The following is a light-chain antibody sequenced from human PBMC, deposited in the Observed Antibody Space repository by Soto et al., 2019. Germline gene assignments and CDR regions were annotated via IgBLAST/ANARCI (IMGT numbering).Light chain of an antibody. Sequence: DIQMTQSPSSVSASVGDRVTITCRATQGISNWLAWYQQKPGQAPKLLIYAATSLKAGVPLRFSGSGSGADFTLTISALQPEDFATYYCQQANSLPLTFGGGTKVEIK. J-gene: IGKJ4*01. CDR3: QQANSLPLT. V-gene: IGKV1-12*01. CDR1: QGISNW. CDR2: AAT.